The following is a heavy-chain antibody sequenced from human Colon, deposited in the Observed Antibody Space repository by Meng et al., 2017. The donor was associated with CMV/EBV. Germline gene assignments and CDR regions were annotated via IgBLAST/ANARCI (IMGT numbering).Heavy chain of an antibody. J-gene: IGHJ5*02. CDR3: ARHLSDPESDPFDP. CDR2: IKYTGRT. V-gene: IGHV4-39*01. D-gene: IGHD2/OR15-2a*01. CDR1: GDSITSDIYY. Sequence: SETLSLTCTVSGDSITSDIYYWDWILQPPGKGLEWIGNIKYTGRTFYSPSLRGRLTISVDTSSNEFSLKLSSVTAADTAVYYCARHLSDPESDPFDPWGQGILVTVSS.